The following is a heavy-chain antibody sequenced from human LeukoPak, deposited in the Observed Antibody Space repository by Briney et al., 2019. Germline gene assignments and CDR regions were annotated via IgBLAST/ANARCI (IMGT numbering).Heavy chain of an antibody. V-gene: IGHV3-23*01. D-gene: IGHD3-10*01. CDR2: ISGSGAMA. J-gene: IGHJ4*02. CDR1: GFTLSNHA. Sequence: GGSLRLSCAASGFTLSNHALIWVRQAPGKGLEWVSSISGSGAMAYYADSVKGRFTISRDNAMNTLYLQMTSLRADDTAVYYCAKDRVDGSGSQFDSWGQGSLVIVSS. CDR3: AKDRVDGSGSQFDS.